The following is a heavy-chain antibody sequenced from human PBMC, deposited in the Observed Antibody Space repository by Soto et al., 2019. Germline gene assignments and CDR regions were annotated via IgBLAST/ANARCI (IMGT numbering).Heavy chain of an antibody. CDR2: IIPVLGAP. Sequence: SVKVSCKTSGGTLSSFPIAWVRQAPGQGLEWVGGIIPVLGAPSYAQTFQGRVTITADESTSAAYLELSSLRSDDTAVYFCARDRHYENHTFYYLKYYFDYWGQGTLVTVSS. CDR3: ARDRHYENHTFYYLKYYFDY. J-gene: IGHJ4*02. V-gene: IGHV1-69*13. CDR1: GGTLSSFP. D-gene: IGHD3-22*01.